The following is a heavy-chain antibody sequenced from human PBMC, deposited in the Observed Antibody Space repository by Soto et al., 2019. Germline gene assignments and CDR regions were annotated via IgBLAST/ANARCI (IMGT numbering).Heavy chain of an antibody. V-gene: IGHV3-30*18. J-gene: IGHJ6*02. Sequence: GGSLRLSCAASGFTFSSYGMHWVRQAPGKGLEWVAVISYDGSNKYYADSVKGRFTISRDNSKNTLYLQMNSLRAEDTAVYYCAKSFQVVAANTYYGMDVWGQGTTVTVSS. CDR3: AKSFQVVAANTYYGMDV. CDR1: GFTFSSYG. D-gene: IGHD2-15*01. CDR2: ISYDGSNK.